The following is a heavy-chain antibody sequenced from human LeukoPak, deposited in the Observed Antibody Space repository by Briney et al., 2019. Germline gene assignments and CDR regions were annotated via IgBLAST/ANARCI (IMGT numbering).Heavy chain of an antibody. CDR3: ARAVWYFDR. CDR1: GGSFSDYF. V-gene: IGHV4-34*01. Sequence: SETLSLTCAVYGGSFSDYFWSWIRQPPGKGLEWIGEINHSGSTDYNPSLKSRVTISVDTSKNQFSLRLNSVTAADTAVYYCARAVWYFDRWGRGTLVTVSS. J-gene: IGHJ2*01. CDR2: INHSGST.